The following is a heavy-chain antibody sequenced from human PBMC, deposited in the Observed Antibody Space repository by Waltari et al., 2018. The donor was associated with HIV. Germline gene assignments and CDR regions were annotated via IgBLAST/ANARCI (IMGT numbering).Heavy chain of an antibody. CDR3: VRDSSGYYGHFDY. CDR2: ITSDGDTT. CDR1: GFALRTST. J-gene: IGHJ4*02. V-gene: IGHV3-64*01. Sequence: EVQLVESGGGLVQPGGSLRLSCAASGFALRTSTMHWVRQAPGKGLEYLSAITSDGDTTYYVNSVKGRFTISRDNSKNTLYLQMGSLRAEDMAVFYCVRDSSGYYGHFDYWGKGTLVTVSS. D-gene: IGHD6-19*01.